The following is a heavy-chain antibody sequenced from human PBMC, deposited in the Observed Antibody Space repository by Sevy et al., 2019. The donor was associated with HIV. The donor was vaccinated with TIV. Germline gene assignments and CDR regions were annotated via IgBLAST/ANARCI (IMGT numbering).Heavy chain of an antibody. CDR1: GYTLTEFA. D-gene: IGHD3-22*01. J-gene: IGHJ4*02. CDR3: ATTKYYYERSAYPVDY. V-gene: IGHV1-24*01. Sequence: ASVKVSCRVSGYTLTEFAMHWVRQAPGKGLEWMGTFDPEDDETMYAQKFQGRVTLTEDTSTDKAYMELSSLRSEDTAVYYCATTKYYYERSAYPVDYWGQGTLVTVSS. CDR2: FDPEDDET.